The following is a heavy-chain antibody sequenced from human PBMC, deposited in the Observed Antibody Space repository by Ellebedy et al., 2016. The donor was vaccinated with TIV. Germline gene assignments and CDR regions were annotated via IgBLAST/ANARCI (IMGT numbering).Heavy chain of an antibody. D-gene: IGHD4-17*01. J-gene: IGHJ5*02. CDR1: GGSISGADYY. V-gene: IGHV4-30-4*01. CDR2: IYYSGTT. Sequence: SETLSLXXTVSGGSISGADYYWNWIRQSPGKGLEWLGNIYYSGTTHHNPSLKSRVSISIDTSKNQFSLKLTSVTAADTAVYFCARVDDDFGDLDLWGQGTLVTVSS. CDR3: ARVDDDFGDLDL.